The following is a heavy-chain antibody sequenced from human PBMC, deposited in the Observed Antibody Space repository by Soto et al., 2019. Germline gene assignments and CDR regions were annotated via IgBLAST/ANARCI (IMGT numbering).Heavy chain of an antibody. CDR1: GFSFITYW. CDR3: VRAISGSFAL. V-gene: IGHV3-7*04. CDR2: IKEDGSEK. D-gene: IGHD3-9*01. J-gene: IGHJ4*02. Sequence: EVQLVESGEGLVQSGGSLRLSCEASGFSFITYWMNWARQAPGKGLEWLASIKEDGSEKQYVDSVKGRFTISRDNAKNSLYLQMNSLSEEDTAVYYCVRAISGSFALWGQGTLVIVSS.